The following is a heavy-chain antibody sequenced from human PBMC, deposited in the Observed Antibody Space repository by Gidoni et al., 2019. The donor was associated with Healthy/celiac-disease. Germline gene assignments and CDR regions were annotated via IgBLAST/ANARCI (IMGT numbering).Heavy chain of an antibody. Sequence: QVKLVESGGGVVQPERSLRLSCVAYGFSFSSYGMHWVRQAPGKGLEWVSVIWYDGSNKYYADSVKGRFTISRDNSKNTLYLQMNSLRAEDTAVYYCARDRVAYISSSDGMDVWGQGTTVTVSS. D-gene: IGHD6-6*01. CDR3: ARDRVAYISSSDGMDV. CDR2: IWYDGSNK. CDR1: GFSFSSYG. J-gene: IGHJ6*02. V-gene: IGHV3-33*01.